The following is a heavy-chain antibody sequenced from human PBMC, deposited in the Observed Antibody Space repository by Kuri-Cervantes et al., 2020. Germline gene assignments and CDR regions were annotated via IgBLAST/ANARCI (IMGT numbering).Heavy chain of an antibody. CDR2: IYYSGST. CDR1: GGSISSSSYY. J-gene: IGHJ5*02. V-gene: IGHV4-39*07. CDR3: AMSVPAAMDTVTNWFDP. Sequence: SETLSLTCTVSGGSISSSSYYWGWIRQPPGKGLEWIGSIYYSGSTYYNPSLKSRVTISVDTSKNQFSLKLSSVTAADTAVYYCAMSVPAAMDTVTNWFDPWGQGTLVTVSS. D-gene: IGHD2-2*01.